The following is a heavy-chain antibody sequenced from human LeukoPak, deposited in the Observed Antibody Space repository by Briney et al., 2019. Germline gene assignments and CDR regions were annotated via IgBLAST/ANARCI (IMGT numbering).Heavy chain of an antibody. CDR1: GFTFSSYA. CDR2: ISYDGSNK. CDR3: ASSDYGDSGGFDY. V-gene: IGHV3-30-3*01. J-gene: IGHJ4*02. Sequence: GRSLRLSCAASGFTFSSYAMHWVRQAPGKGLEWVAVISYDGSNKYYADSVKGRFTISRDSSKNTLYLQMNSLRAEDTAVYYCASSDYGDSGGFDYWGQGTLVTVSS. D-gene: IGHD4-17*01.